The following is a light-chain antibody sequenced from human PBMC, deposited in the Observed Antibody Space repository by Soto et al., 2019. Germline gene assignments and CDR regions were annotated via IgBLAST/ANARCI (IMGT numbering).Light chain of an antibody. CDR2: LNSDGSH. J-gene: IGLJ2*01. CDR1: SGHSSYA. V-gene: IGLV4-69*01. Sequence: QSVLTQSPSASASLGASVKLTCTLSSGHSSYAIAWHQQQPEKGPRYLMKLNSDGSHSKGDGIPDRFSGSSSGAERYLIISSLQSEDEADYYCQSWGTGVHVLFGGGTKLTVL. CDR3: QSWGTGVHVL.